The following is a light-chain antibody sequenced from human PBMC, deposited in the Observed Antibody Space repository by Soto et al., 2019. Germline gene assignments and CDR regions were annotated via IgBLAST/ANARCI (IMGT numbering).Light chain of an antibody. CDR1: QDINKY. V-gene: IGKV1-39*01. Sequence: DIQMTQSPPSLAASVGDRVTISCRASQDINKYLNWYQLKEGQAPKLLIYSTSEFQPGVPSRFSGSTSGAQFSLNITGLQPDDSATYFCQQSFKTPFTFGQGT. CDR2: STS. CDR3: QQSFKTPFT. J-gene: IGKJ2*01.